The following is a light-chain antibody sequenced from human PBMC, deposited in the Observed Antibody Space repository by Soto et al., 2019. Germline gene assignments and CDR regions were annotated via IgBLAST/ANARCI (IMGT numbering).Light chain of an antibody. CDR2: AVT. Sequence: QSALTQPASVSGSPGQSITISCTGTSSDVGGYNYVSWYQQHPGKAPKLMIYAVTDRPSGVSSRFSGSKSGNTASLTISGLQAEDEADYYCTSYAGSNNFPYVFGSGTKLTVL. CDR1: SSDVGGYNY. V-gene: IGLV2-14*01. J-gene: IGLJ1*01. CDR3: TSYAGSNNFPYV.